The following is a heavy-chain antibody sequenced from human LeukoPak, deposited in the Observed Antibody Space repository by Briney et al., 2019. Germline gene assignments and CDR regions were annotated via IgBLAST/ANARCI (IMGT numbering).Heavy chain of an antibody. V-gene: IGHV4-4*07. CDR3: ASCGGGSCYGWYFDL. D-gene: IGHD2-15*01. CDR2: IYTSGVT. Sequence: SETLSLTCTVSGASMSSSYWSWIRQPAGKGLEWIGRIYTSGVTSYNPSLKSRVTISVDTSKNQFSLKLSSVTAADTAVYYCASCGGGSCYGWYFDLWGRGTLVTVSS. J-gene: IGHJ2*01. CDR1: GASMSSSY.